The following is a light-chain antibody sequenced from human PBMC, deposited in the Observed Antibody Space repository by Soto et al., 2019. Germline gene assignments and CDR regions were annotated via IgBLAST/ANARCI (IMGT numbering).Light chain of an antibody. CDR3: QQFHDLPFT. V-gene: IGKV1-33*01. J-gene: IGKJ3*01. Sequence: DIQMTQSPSSLSASVGDRVTITCQASQDITKSLNWFQQKPGKAPALLIYDASNLETGVPSNFSGSGSGTDFTFTISSLQPEHIATYYCQQFHDLPFTFGPGTKVEIK. CDR1: QDITKS. CDR2: DAS.